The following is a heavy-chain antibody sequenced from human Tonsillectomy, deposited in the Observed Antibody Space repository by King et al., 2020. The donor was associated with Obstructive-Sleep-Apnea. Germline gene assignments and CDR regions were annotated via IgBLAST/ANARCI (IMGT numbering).Heavy chain of an antibody. CDR1: GFTLRSYT. Sequence: VQLVESGGGVVQPGRSLRLSCAASGFTLRSYTMYWVRQAPGGGLEGGALMSYDGRNKNYADSVKGRFSISRDSSKNTLYLQMNRLKGDDTAVYYCATHLWFGERWGAFDIWGQGTMVTVSS. V-gene: IGHV3-30*04. D-gene: IGHD3-10*01. CDR2: MSYDGRNK. CDR3: ATHLWFGERWGAFDI. J-gene: IGHJ3*02.